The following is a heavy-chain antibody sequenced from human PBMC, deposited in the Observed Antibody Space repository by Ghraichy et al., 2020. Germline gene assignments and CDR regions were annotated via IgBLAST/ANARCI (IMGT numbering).Heavy chain of an antibody. J-gene: IGHJ6*02. D-gene: IGHD1-1*01. CDR2: IWFDGSKE. CDR1: GFTFRSYG. Sequence: GSLRLSCTASGFTFRSYGMHWVRQAPGKGLEWVALIWFDGSKEYYTDSVKGRFTISRDNSKNTLYLQINSLRADDTAVYYCARGCLGHTNSNYYYGMDVWGQGTTVTVSS. CDR3: ARGCLGHTNSNYYYGMDV. V-gene: IGHV3-33*01.